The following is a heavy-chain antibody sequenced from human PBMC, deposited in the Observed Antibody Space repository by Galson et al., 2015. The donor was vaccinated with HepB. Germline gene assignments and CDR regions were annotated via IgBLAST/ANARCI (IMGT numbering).Heavy chain of an antibody. CDR2: INPSNGIT. J-gene: IGHJ4*02. CDR3: ARGGMATIGGPTFDY. D-gene: IGHD5-24*01. CDR1: RYTFTKFG. Sequence: SVKVSCKAYRYTFTKFGISWVRQAPGQGLEWMGWINPSNGITNYAQKFQGRVIMTTDTSTSTAYMGLRSLRSDDTAVYYCARGGMATIGGPTFDYWGQGTLVTVSS. V-gene: IGHV1-18*01.